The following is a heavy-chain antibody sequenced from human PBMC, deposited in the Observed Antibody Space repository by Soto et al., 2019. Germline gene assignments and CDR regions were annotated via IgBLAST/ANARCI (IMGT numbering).Heavy chain of an antibody. CDR3: AKSHPKGLYGMDV. V-gene: IGHV1-18*04. CDR1: GYTFSSHG. J-gene: IGHJ6*02. CDR2: ISGYNGNT. Sequence: ASVKVSCKASGYTFSSHGISWVRQAPGQGLEWMGWISGYNGNTNYAQKLQARVTMTTDTSTSTAYMELRSLRSDDTAVYYCAKSHPKGLYGMDVWGQGTTVTVSS.